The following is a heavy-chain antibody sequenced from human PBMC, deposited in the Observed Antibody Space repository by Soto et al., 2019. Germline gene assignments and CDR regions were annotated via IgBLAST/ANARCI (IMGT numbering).Heavy chain of an antibody. D-gene: IGHD3-10*01. J-gene: IGHJ6*02. CDR2: IYPGDSDT. CDR1: GYSFTTYW. CDR3: ARPQVLGSRYTGADV. V-gene: IGHV5-51*01. Sequence: PGESLKISCKGSGYSFTTYWIDWVRQMPGKGLEWMGIIYPGDSDTRYSPSFQGQVTISVDKSTSTAYLQWSSLKASDTAIYYCARPQVLGSRYTGADVWGQGTTVTV.